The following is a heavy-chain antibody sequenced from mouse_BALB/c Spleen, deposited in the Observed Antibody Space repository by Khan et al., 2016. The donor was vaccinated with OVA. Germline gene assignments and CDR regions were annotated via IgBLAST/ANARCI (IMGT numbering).Heavy chain of an antibody. CDR3: VRSGGNFHWYFDV. CDR1: GFTFSSFG. V-gene: IGHV5-17*02. CDR2: MSSGRSTI. J-gene: IGHJ1*01. Sequence: EVELVESGGGLVQPGGSRKLSCAASGFTFSSFGMHWVRQAPKKGLEWVAYMSSGRSTIYYVDTVKGRFTISRDKPKNTLFRQMTSLRSEDTAMYYCVRSGGNFHWYFDVWGAGTSVTVSS. D-gene: IGHD2-1*01.